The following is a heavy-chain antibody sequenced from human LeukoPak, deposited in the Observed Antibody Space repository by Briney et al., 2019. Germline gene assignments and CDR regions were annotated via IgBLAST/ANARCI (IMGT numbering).Heavy chain of an antibody. Sequence: GGSLRLSCTASGFTFSSYSLNWVRQAPGKGLEWVANIKQDGSEKYYVDSVKGRFTISRDNAKNSLLQMNSLRAEDTAVYYCARGQGDLHSSSWYWDYYYYMDVWGKGTTVTVSS. CDR3: ARGQGDLHSSSWYWDYYYYMDV. V-gene: IGHV3-7*01. J-gene: IGHJ6*03. CDR2: IKQDGSEK. D-gene: IGHD6-13*01. CDR1: GFTFSSYS.